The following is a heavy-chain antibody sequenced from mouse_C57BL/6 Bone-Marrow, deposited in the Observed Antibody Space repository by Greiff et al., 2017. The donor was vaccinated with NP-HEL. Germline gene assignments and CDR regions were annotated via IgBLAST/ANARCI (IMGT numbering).Heavy chain of an antibody. V-gene: IGHV1-81*01. CDR1: GYTFTSYG. D-gene: IGHD2-4*01. CDR3: ARGGLNLYYDFYFDV. J-gene: IGHJ1*03. CDR2: IYPRSGNT. Sequence: LQESGAELARPGASVKLSCKASGYTFTSYGISWVKQRTGQGLEWIGEIYPRSGNTYYNEKFKGKATLTADKSSSTAYMELRSLTSEDSVVYFCARGGLNLYYDFYFDVWGTGTTVTVSS.